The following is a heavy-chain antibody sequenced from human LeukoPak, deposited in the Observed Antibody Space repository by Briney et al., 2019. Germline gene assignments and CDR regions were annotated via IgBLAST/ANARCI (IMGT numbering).Heavy chain of an antibody. J-gene: IGHJ4*02. CDR3: ARGVAAFDF. CDR2: FYYTGKT. V-gene: IGHV4-39*01. Sequence: SETLSLTCTVSGGSISSSPYYWDWIRQSPGKGLEWIGNFYYTGKTYYNPSLKSRVIISVDTSKNQFSLKVSSVTAADTAVYYCARGVAAFDFWGQGTAVTVSS. CDR1: GGSISSSPYY. D-gene: IGHD2-15*01.